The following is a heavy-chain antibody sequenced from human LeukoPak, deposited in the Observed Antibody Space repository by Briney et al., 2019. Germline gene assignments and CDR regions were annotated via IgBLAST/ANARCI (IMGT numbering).Heavy chain of an antibody. CDR3: AKGYYYDSSGYSPIDY. V-gene: IGHV3-30*02. CDR1: GFTFSSSG. D-gene: IGHD3-22*01. CDR2: IRYDGSNT. J-gene: IGHJ4*02. Sequence: PGGSLRLSCAASGFTFSSSGMHWVRQAPGKGLEWVAFIRYDGSNTYYADSVKGRFTISRDNSKNTLYLQMNSLRAEDTAVYYCAKGYYYDSSGYSPIDYWGQGTLVTVSS.